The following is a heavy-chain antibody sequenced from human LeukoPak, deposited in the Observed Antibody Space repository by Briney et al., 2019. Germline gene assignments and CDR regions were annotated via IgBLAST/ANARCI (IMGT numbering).Heavy chain of an antibody. V-gene: IGHV4-59*08. Sequence: TPSETLSLTCTVSGGSISSYYWSWIRQPPGKGLEWIGYIYYSGSTNYNPSLKSRVTISVDTSKNQFSLKLSSVTAADTAVYYCARHDYYDSSGSSRGFDHWGQGTLVTVSS. CDR2: IYYSGST. CDR3: ARHDYYDSSGSSRGFDH. CDR1: GGSISSYY. D-gene: IGHD3-22*01. J-gene: IGHJ4*02.